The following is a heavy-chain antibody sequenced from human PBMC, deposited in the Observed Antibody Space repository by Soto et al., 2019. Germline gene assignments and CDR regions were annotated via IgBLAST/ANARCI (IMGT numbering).Heavy chain of an antibody. J-gene: IGHJ5*02. CDR2: ISYTGST. Sequence: QVQLQESGPGLVEPSETLSLTCTVSGDSISSYYWSWIRQPPGKGLEWVGYISYTGSTIYNPSLESRVTIPLDTSKNQASLSLNSVTVADTAVNNFASVGELPVWFDPWGRGTLVTVSS. D-gene: IGHD3-10*01. V-gene: IGHV4-59*13. CDR1: GDSISSYY. CDR3: ASVGELPVWFDP.